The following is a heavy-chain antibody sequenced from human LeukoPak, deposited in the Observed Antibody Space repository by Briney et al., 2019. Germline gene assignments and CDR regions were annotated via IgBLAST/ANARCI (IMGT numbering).Heavy chain of an antibody. Sequence: GGSLRLSCAASGFTLSSYEMNWVRQAPGKGLEWVSYISSSGSVIYYADSVKGRFTISRDNAKKSLYLQMNSLRVEDTAVYYCARDGGSRSYYSDYWGQGTLVTVSS. CDR1: GFTLSSYE. V-gene: IGHV3-48*03. CDR2: ISSSGSVI. D-gene: IGHD3-10*01. CDR3: ARDGGSRSYYSDY. J-gene: IGHJ4*02.